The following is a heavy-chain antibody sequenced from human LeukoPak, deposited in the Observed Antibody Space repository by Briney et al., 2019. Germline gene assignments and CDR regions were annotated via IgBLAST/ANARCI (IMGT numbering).Heavy chain of an antibody. CDR3: ARVLPDIVVVPAADDAFDI. Sequence: ASVKVSCKASGYTFTSYDINWVRQATGQGLEWMGWMSPNSGNTGYAQKFQGRVTMTRNTSISTAYMELSSLRSEDTAVYYCARVLPDIVVVPAADDAFDIWGQGTMVTVSS. D-gene: IGHD2-2*01. CDR1: GYTFTSYD. CDR2: MSPNSGNT. J-gene: IGHJ3*02. V-gene: IGHV1-8*01.